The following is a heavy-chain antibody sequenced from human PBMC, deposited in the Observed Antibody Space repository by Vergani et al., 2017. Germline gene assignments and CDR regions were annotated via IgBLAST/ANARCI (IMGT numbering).Heavy chain of an antibody. Sequence: QLQLQESGSGLVKPSQTLSLTCTVSGGSISSGGYYWSWIRQHPGKGLEWIGYIYYSGSTYYNPSLKSRVTISVDTSKNQFSLKLSSVTAADTAVYYCARGYKVRQVYNWFDPWGQGTLVTVSS. CDR2: IYYSGST. J-gene: IGHJ5*02. V-gene: IGHV4-31*03. CDR3: ARGYKVRQVYNWFDP. D-gene: IGHD3-10*01. CDR1: GGSISSGGYY.